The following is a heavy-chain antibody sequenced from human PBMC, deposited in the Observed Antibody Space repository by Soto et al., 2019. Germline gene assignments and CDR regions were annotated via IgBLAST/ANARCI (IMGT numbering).Heavy chain of an antibody. CDR3: ARDRVTIFGVVSD. CDR1: GYTFTSYA. CDR2: INAGNGNT. J-gene: IGHJ4*02. Sequence: ASVKVSCKASGYTFTSYAMHWVRQAPGQRLEWMGWINAGNGNTKYSQKLQGRVTITRDTSASTAYMELSSLRSEDTAVYYCARDRVTIFGVVSDWGQGTLVTVSS. V-gene: IGHV1-3*01. D-gene: IGHD3-3*01.